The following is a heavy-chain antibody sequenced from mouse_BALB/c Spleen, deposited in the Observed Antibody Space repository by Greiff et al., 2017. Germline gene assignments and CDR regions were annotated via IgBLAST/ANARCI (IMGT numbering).Heavy chain of an antibody. D-gene: IGHD1-1*01. CDR1: GYSITSDYA. CDR2: ISYSGST. V-gene: IGHV3-2*02. J-gene: IGHJ3*01. CDR3: AGLYYGSSFAY. Sequence: DVQLQESGPGLVKPSQSLSLTCTVTGYSITSDYAWNWIRQFPGNKLEWMGYISYSGSTSYNPSLKSRISITRDTSKNQFFLQLNSVTTEDTATYYCAGLYYGSSFAYWGQGTLVTVSA.